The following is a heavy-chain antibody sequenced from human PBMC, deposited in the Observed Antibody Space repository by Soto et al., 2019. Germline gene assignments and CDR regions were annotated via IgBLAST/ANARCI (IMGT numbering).Heavy chain of an antibody. Sequence: QVQLVQSGAEVKKPGASVKVSCKASGYTFTSYAMHWVRQAPAQRLEGMGWINAGNGNTKYSQKFQGRVTITRDTSASTAYMELSSLRSEGTAVYFCARGPGLYGMDVWGQGTTVTVSS. CDR2: INAGNGNT. D-gene: IGHD2-2*01. CDR1: GYTFTSYA. J-gene: IGHJ6*02. CDR3: ARGPGLYGMDV. V-gene: IGHV1-3*01.